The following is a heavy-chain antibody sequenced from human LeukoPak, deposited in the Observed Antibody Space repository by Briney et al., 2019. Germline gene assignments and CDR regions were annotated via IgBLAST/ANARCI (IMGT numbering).Heavy chain of an antibody. Sequence: GGSLRLSCAASGFTFSGYGMHWVRQAPGKGLEWVAFIQYDGSNKYYADSVKGRFTISRDNAKNSLYLQMNGLRAEDTAAYYCMRGATDTTRWFDPWGQGTLVTVSS. CDR2: IQYDGSNK. V-gene: IGHV3-30*02. CDR1: GFTFSGYG. J-gene: IGHJ5*02. CDR3: MRGATDTTRWFDP. D-gene: IGHD1-7*01.